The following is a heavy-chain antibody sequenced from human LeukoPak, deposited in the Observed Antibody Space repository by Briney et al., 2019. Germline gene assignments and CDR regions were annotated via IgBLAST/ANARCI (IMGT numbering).Heavy chain of an antibody. D-gene: IGHD6-13*01. V-gene: IGHV4-59*01. CDR3: ARDAGIYAYFQH. CDR1: GGSISSYY. CDR2: IYYSGST. J-gene: IGHJ1*01. Sequence: SETLSLTCTVSGGSISSYYWSWIRQPPGKGLEWIGYIYYSGSTNYNPSLKSRVTISVDTSKNQFSLKLSSVTAADTAVYYCARDAGIYAYFQHWGQGTLVTVSS.